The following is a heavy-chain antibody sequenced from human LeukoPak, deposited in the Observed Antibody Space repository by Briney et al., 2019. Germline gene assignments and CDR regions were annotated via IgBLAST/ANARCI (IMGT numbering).Heavy chain of an antibody. CDR1: GFTFDDYA. D-gene: IGHD3-22*01. CDR3: AKDSASVSSGYSYNWFDF. J-gene: IGHJ5*01. CDR2: ISRDGNSA. Sequence: GGSLRLSCAASGFTFDDYAMHWVRQAPGKGLEWVSLISRDGNSAYFADSVEGRFTISRDNSKNSLYLQINSLRTEDTALYYCAKDSASVSSGYSYNWFDFWGQGTLVTVSS. V-gene: IGHV3-43*01.